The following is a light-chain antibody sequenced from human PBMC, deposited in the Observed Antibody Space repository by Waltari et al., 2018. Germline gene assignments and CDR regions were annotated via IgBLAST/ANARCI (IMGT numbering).Light chain of an antibody. J-gene: IGLJ2*01. CDR2: VVF. CDR3: SSYAGNNFVV. V-gene: IGLV2-8*01. Sequence: QSVLTQPPSASGSPGQSVTISRPGTRSDVGGYKYVSWYQFHPGKAPKLLIYVVFKRPSGVPDRFSGSKSGNTASLIVSGLQAEDEAEYYCSSYAGNNFVVFGGGTQLTVL. CDR1: RSDVGGYKY.